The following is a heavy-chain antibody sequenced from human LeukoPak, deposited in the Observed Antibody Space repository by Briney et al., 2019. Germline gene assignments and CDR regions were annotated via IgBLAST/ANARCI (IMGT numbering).Heavy chain of an antibody. J-gene: IGHJ4*02. V-gene: IGHV4-39*07. D-gene: IGHD6-19*01. CDR3: AGERGEEYSSGWYKRNYFDN. Sequence: PSETLSLTCTVSGDSFSSVTDYWAWIRQPPGKGLEWIASGDYSGGTYNPSLESRVAISADMSKNQFSLKLTSVTGADTAVYYCAGERGEEYSSGWYKRNYFDNWGQGIRVTVSS. CDR2: GDYSGGT. CDR1: GDSFSSVTDY.